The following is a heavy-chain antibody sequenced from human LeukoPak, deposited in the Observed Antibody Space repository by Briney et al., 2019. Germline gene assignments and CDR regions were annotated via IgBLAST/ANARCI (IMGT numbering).Heavy chain of an antibody. V-gene: IGHV4-34*01. Sequence: PSETLSLTCAVHVGSFSGYYSSWIRQPPGKGLEWSGEINHSGSTNYNPPLKSRVTISVDTSKKQFSLKLSSVTEADTAVYYCATERVINNNCKNRNFDYWGQGTLVTVSS. D-gene: IGHD1-1*01. J-gene: IGHJ4*02. CDR2: INHSGST. CDR1: VGSFSGYY. CDR3: ATERVINNNCKNRNFDY.